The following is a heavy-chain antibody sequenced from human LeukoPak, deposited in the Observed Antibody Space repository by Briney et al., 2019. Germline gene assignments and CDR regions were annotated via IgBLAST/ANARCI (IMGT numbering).Heavy chain of an antibody. CDR1: GFTFSSYA. Sequence: PGGSLRLSCAASGFTFSSYAMHWVRQAPGKGLEWVAVISYDGSNKYYADSVKGRFTISRDNSKNTLYLQMNSLRAEDTAVYYCARARVVPAAKKDAFDIWGQGTMVTVSS. J-gene: IGHJ3*02. CDR2: ISYDGSNK. CDR3: ARARVVPAAKKDAFDI. V-gene: IGHV3-30-3*01. D-gene: IGHD2-2*01.